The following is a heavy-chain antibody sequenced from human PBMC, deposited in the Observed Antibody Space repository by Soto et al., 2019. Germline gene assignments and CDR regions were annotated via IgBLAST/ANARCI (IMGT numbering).Heavy chain of an antibody. CDR3: ARGLAAAGSYYYYYYGMDV. D-gene: IGHD6-13*01. CDR1: GYTFASYG. Sequence: ASVKVSSKASGYTFASYGIRWVRQAPGQGLEWMGWISAYNGNTNYAQKLQGRVTVTTDTSTSTAYMELRSLRSDDTAVYYCARGLAAAGSYYYYYYGMDVWRQGTTVTVSS. J-gene: IGHJ6*02. CDR2: ISAYNGNT. V-gene: IGHV1-18*01.